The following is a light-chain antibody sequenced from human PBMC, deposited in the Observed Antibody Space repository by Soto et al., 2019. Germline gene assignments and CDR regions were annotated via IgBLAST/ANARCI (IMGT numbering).Light chain of an antibody. CDR3: QTWGTAYYV. J-gene: IGLJ1*01. Sequence: QLVLTQSPSASASLGASVKLTCTLSSGHSSYAIAWHQQQPEKGPRYLMKLNSDGSHSKGDGIPDRFSGSSSGAERYLTISRLQSEDEADYYCQTWGTAYYVFGTGTQLTVL. V-gene: IGLV4-69*01. CDR1: SGHSSYA. CDR2: LNSDGSH.